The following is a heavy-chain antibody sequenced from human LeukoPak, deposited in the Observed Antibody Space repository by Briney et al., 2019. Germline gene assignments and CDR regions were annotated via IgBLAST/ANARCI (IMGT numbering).Heavy chain of an antibody. J-gene: IGHJ4*02. CDR1: GDSISSGDYY. CDR3: ARVRRDGYNFYSEDDY. Sequence: SETLSLTCTVSGDSISSGDYYWSWIRQPLGKGLEWIGYIYHSGSTNYNPSLKSRVTISVDTSQNQFYLKLSSVTAADTAVYYCARVRRDGYNFYSEDDYWGQGTLVTVSS. V-gene: IGHV4-61*08. D-gene: IGHD5-24*01. CDR2: IYHSGST.